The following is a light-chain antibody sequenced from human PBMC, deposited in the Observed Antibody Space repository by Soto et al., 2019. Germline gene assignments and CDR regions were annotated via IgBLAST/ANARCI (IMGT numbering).Light chain of an antibody. J-gene: IGKJ4*01. Sequence: DIQVTQSPSAMSASVGDRVTITCRASRGISHYLAWFQQRPGKVPKRLIYGASTLESGVPSRFSGSGSGTEFTLTISSLQPEDFATYYCLQHNTYPLSFGGGTKVAMK. CDR2: GAS. V-gene: IGKV1-17*03. CDR1: RGISHY. CDR3: LQHNTYPLS.